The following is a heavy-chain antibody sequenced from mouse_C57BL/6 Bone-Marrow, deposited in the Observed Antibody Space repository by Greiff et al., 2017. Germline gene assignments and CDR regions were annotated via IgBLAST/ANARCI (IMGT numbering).Heavy chain of an antibody. Sequence: EVKLVESGGGLVKPGGSLKLSCAASGFTFSSYAMSWVRQTPEKRLEWVATISDGGSYTYYPDNVKGRFTISRDNAKNNLYLQMSHLKSEDTAMYYCARPFDSSFFDYWGQGTTLTVSS. CDR1: GFTFSSYA. V-gene: IGHV5-4*03. J-gene: IGHJ2*01. D-gene: IGHD1-1*01. CDR3: ARPFDSSFFDY. CDR2: ISDGGSYT.